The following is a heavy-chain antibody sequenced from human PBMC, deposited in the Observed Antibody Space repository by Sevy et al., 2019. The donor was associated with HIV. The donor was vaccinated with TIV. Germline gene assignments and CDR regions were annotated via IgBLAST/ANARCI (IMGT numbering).Heavy chain of an antibody. CDR3: TTDSWSQEDYYDY. CDR1: GFTFSNAW. D-gene: IGHD6-13*01. J-gene: IGHJ4*02. V-gene: IGHV3-15*01. Sequence: GGSLRLSCAASGFTFSNAWMSWVRQAPGKGLEWVGRIKGKIYDGTIDYAAPVKGRFTISRDDSKNTQYLQMNSLKTKDTAVYYCTTDSWSQEDYYDYWGQGTLLTVSS. CDR2: IKGKIYDGTI.